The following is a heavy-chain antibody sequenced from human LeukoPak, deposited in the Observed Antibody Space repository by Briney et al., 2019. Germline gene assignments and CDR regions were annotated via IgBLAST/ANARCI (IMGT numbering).Heavy chain of an antibody. D-gene: IGHD3-10*01. V-gene: IGHV1-45*02. J-gene: IGHJ5*02. CDR3: AREDYYGSGSFSNWFDP. CDR1: GYTFTYRY. CDR2: ITPFNGNT. Sequence: ASVKVSCKASGYTFTYRYLHWVRQAPGQALEWMGWITPFNGNTNYAQKLQGRVTMTTDTSTSTAYMELSSLRSEDTAIYYCAREDYYGSGSFSNWFDPWGQGTLVTVSS.